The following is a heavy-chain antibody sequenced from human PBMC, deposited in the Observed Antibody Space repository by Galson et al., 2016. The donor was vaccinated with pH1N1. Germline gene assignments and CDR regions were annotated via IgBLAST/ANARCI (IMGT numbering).Heavy chain of an antibody. D-gene: IGHD6-13*01. CDR3: AKDLRAAADDFYGLDV. Sequence: SLRLSCAASGFTFWTYGMHWVRQAPGKGLEWVAIISYDGTKKFYADSVKGRFTVSRDNSRNTLYLQVNSLRAEDTAVYFCAKDLRAAADDFYGLDVWGPGTTVTVSS. CDR1: GFTFWTYG. CDR2: ISYDGTKK. J-gene: IGHJ6*02. V-gene: IGHV3-30*18.